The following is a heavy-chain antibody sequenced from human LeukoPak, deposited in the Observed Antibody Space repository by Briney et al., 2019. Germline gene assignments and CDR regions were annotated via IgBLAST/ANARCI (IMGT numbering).Heavy chain of an antibody. CDR3: ARSGSSGWYYYYMDV. D-gene: IGHD6-19*01. J-gene: IGHJ6*03. CDR2: INSDGSST. Sequence: GGSLRLSCAASGFTFSSYWMHWVRQAPGKGLVWVSRINSDGSSTSYADSVKGRFTISRDNAKNTLYLQMNSLRAEDTAVYYCARSGSSGWYYYYMDVWGKGTTVTVSS. CDR1: GFTFSSYW. V-gene: IGHV3-74*01.